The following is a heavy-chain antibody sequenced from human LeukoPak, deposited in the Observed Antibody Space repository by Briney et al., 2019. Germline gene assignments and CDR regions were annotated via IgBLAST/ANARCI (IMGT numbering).Heavy chain of an antibody. V-gene: IGHV1-24*01. CDR2: FDPEDGET. J-gene: IGHJ4*02. CDR3: ATRDY. Sequence: ASAKVSRKVPGYTLTELSMHSGPPARGKVFEWMGGFDPEDGETIYAQKLQGRVTMIEDTSTDAAYMELSSLRSEDTAVYYCATRDYWGQGTLVTVSS. CDR1: GYTLTELS.